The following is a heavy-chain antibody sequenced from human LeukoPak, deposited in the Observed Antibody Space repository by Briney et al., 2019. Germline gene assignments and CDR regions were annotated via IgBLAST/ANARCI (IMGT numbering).Heavy chain of an antibody. Sequence: ASVKVSCMASGYTFTGYYMHWVRQAPGQGLEWMGWINPNSGGTNYAQKFQGRVTMTRDTSISTAYMELSRLRSDDTAVYYCARSRITFGGVIVILDYWGQGTLVTVSS. J-gene: IGHJ4*02. V-gene: IGHV1-2*02. CDR1: GYTFTGYY. CDR3: ARSRITFGGVIVILDY. D-gene: IGHD3-16*02. CDR2: INPNSGGT.